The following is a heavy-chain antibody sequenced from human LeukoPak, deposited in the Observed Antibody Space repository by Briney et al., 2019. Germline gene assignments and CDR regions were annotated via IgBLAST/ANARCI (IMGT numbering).Heavy chain of an antibody. CDR3: ARRSSGWYELDH. CDR1: GFTFSSYD. D-gene: IGHD6-19*01. J-gene: IGHJ4*02. V-gene: IGHV3-33*01. CDR2: IWYDGSNK. Sequence: GRSLRLSCAASGFTFSSYDMHWVRQAPGKGLEWVALIWYDGSNKYYADSVKGRFTISRDNSKNTLYLQMNSLRAEDTAVYYCARRSSGWYELDHWGQGTLVTVSS.